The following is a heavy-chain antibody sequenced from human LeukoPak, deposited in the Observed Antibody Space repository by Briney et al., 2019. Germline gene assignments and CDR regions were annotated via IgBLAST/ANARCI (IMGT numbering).Heavy chain of an antibody. J-gene: IGHJ4*02. Sequence: PSETLSLTCTVSGGSISSYYWSWIRPPPGKGLEWIGYIYYSGSTNYNPSLKSRVTISVDTSKNQFSLKLSSVTAADTAVYYCARHLYGTYYFDYWGQGTLVTVSS. V-gene: IGHV4-59*08. CDR2: IYYSGST. CDR1: GGSISSYY. CDR3: ARHLYGTYYFDY. D-gene: IGHD4-17*01.